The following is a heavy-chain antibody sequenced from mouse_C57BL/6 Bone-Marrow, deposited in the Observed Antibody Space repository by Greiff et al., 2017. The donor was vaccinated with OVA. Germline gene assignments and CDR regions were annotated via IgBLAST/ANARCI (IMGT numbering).Heavy chain of an antibody. J-gene: IGHJ4*01. CDR3: VILDY. CDR2: ILPGSGST. Sequence: VQLQQSGAELMKPGASVKLSCKATGYTFTGYWIEWVKQRPGHGLEWIGEILPGSGSTNYNEKFKGKATLTVDQSSSTAYMQLNSLTSEDSAVYYCVILDYWGQGTSVTVSS. CDR1: GYTFTGYW. V-gene: IGHV1-9*01.